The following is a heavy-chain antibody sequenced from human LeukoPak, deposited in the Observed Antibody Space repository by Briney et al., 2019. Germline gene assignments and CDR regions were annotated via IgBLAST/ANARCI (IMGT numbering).Heavy chain of an antibody. CDR2: ISSSNIYI. V-gene: IGHV3-21*01. CDR3: AREPVVPAAKLDY. Sequence: GGSLRLSCAASGFTFSSYSMNWVRQAPGKGLEWVSSISSSNIYIYYADSVKGRFIISRDNAKNSLYLQMNSLRAEDTAVYYCAREPVVPAAKLDYWGQGTLVTVSS. D-gene: IGHD2-2*01. CDR1: GFTFSSYS. J-gene: IGHJ4*02.